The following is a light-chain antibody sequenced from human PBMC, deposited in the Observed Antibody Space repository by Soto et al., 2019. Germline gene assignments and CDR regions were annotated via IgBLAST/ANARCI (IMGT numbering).Light chain of an antibody. J-gene: IGLJ2*01. Sequence: QSVLTQAPSVSGTPGQRVTISCSGSGSNIGSNHVYWYQQFPGSAPRLLIYRSNQRPSGVPDRFSGSKSGTSASLAISGLPSEDEADYYCAAWDDSLSALLFGGGTKVTVL. CDR3: AAWDDSLSALL. V-gene: IGLV1-47*01. CDR2: RSN. CDR1: GSNIGSNH.